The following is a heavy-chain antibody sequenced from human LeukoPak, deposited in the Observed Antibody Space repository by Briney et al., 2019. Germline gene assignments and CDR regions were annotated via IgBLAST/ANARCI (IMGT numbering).Heavy chain of an antibody. CDR3: ARYYDRRAFDT. J-gene: IGHJ3*02. CDR1: GFTFSSYA. Sequence: SGGSLRLSCAASGFTFSSYAMSWVRQAPGEGLEWVSFIYRDGSTHYADSVKGRFTVSRDTSKNTLYLQMNSLRAEDTAVYYCARYYDRRAFDTWGQGTMVTVSS. D-gene: IGHD3-22*01. CDR2: IYRDGST. V-gene: IGHV3-66*01.